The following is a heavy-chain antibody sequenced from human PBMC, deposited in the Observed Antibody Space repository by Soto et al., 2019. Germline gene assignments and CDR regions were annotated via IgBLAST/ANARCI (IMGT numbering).Heavy chain of an antibody. J-gene: IGHJ4*02. V-gene: IGHV3-9*01. CDR3: AKRSSMEYYFDY. CDR1: GFTFDDYA. Sequence: EVQLVESGGGLVQPGRSLRLSCAASGFTFDDYAMHWVRQAPGKGLEWVSGISWNSGSIGYADSVKGRFTTSRDNAKNSLYLQMNSLRAEDTALYYCAKRSSMEYYFDYWGQGTLVTVSS. D-gene: IGHD3-3*01. CDR2: ISWNSGSI.